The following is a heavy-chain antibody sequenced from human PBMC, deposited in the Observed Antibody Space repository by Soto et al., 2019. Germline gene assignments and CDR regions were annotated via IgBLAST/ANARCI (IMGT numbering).Heavy chain of an antibody. V-gene: IGHV1-18*01. CDR3: ARDPRSGRISGEGAYKYCYMDV. J-gene: IGHJ6*03. CDR2: ISTYHGHT. CDR1: GYSFTDYG. D-gene: IGHD3-3*01. Sequence: QVQLVQSGAEVKKPGASVKVSCKTSGYSFTDYGVNLVRQAPGQGLEWMGWISTYHGHTNYAQKLQGRVTMTTDTSTSTVYMELRSLRSDDTAVYYCARDPRSGRISGEGAYKYCYMDVWGKGTTVNVSS.